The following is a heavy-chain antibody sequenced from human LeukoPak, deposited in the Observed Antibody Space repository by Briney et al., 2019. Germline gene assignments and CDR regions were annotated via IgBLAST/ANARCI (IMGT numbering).Heavy chain of an antibody. Sequence: PGGSLRLSCVASGFTFDDYGIGWVRQAPGKGLEWVSGINWNGGSTDYADSVKGRFTISRGNAKNSVYLQMSSLRVEDTALYHCVLTSGSGSYRGYLNYWGQGTLVTVSS. V-gene: IGHV3-20*01. D-gene: IGHD3-10*01. CDR3: VLTSGSGSYRGYLNY. CDR1: GFTFDDYG. J-gene: IGHJ4*02. CDR2: INWNGGST.